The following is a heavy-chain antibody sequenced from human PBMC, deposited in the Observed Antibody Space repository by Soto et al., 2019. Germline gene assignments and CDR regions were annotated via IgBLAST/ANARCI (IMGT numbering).Heavy chain of an antibody. D-gene: IGHD2-2*01. Sequence: ASLKDSCQASVYTFTSYGISWVRQAPEQGLEWMGWISAYNGNTNYAQKLQGTVTMTTDTSTSTAYMELRSMRCDETAVYYCARDLVSQVVPAAMPEGFFDYWGQGTLVIVSS. CDR1: VYTFTSYG. V-gene: IGHV1-18*01. CDR2: ISAYNGNT. CDR3: ARDLVSQVVPAAMPEGFFDY. J-gene: IGHJ4*02.